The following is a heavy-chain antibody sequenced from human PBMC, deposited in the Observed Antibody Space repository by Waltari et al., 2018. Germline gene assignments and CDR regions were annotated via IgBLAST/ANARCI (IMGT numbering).Heavy chain of an antibody. D-gene: IGHD6-19*01. Sequence: QVQLQQWGAGLLKPSETLSFSCAGHGGSFSGYYWSWCRQPPGKGLEWIREINHSGSTNYNPSLKSRVTISVDTSKNQFSLKLSSVTAADTAVYYCARGGYGVAGIAVAGTPFDYWGQGTLVTVSS. V-gene: IGHV4-34*01. CDR1: GGSFSGYY. J-gene: IGHJ4*02. CDR2: INHSGST. CDR3: ARGGYGVAGIAVAGTPFDY.